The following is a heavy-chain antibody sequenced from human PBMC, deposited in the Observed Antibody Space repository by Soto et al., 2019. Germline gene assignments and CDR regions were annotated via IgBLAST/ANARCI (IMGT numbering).Heavy chain of an antibody. CDR2: IYYSGST. Sequence: QVQLQESGPGLVKPSQTLSLTCTVSGGSISSGGYYWSWIRQHPGKGLEWIGYIYYSGSTYYNPSLKSRVTLSVDTPKNPFSLKLCSVTAADTAVYYCARSLDLWFGELYYGMDVWGQGTTVTVSS. J-gene: IGHJ6*02. CDR3: ARSLDLWFGELYYGMDV. D-gene: IGHD3-10*01. CDR1: GGSISSGGYY. V-gene: IGHV4-31*03.